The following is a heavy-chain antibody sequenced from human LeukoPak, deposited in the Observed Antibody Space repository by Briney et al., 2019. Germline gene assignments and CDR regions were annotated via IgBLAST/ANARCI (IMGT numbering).Heavy chain of an antibody. CDR3: AREDSGYDTSSEGYGLDV. CDR2: IWYDGSNK. V-gene: IGHV3-33*01. Sequence: GGSLRLSCAASGFTFSSYGMHWVRQAPGKGLEWVAVIWYDGSNKYYADSVKGRFTISRDNSKNTLYLQMNSLRAEDTAVYYCAREDSGYDTSSEGYGLDVWGQGTTVTVSS. J-gene: IGHJ6*02. D-gene: IGHD5-12*01. CDR1: GFTFSSYG.